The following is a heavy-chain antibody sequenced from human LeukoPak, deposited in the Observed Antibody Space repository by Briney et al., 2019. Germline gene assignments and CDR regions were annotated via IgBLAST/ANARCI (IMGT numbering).Heavy chain of an antibody. V-gene: IGHV3-30*18. CDR3: AKDPTAMVTGAFDY. CDR1: GFTFSRYG. J-gene: IGHJ4*02. Sequence: GGSLRLSCAASGFTFSRYGMHWVRQAPGKGLEWVAVISYDGNNKYYGDSVRGRFTISRDNSKNTLYLQMNSLRVEDTAVYYCAKDPTAMVTGAFDYWGQGTLVTVSS. D-gene: IGHD5-18*01. CDR2: ISYDGNNK.